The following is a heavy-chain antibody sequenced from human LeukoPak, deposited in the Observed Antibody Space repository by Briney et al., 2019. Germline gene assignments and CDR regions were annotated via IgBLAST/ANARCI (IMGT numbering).Heavy chain of an antibody. CDR1: GFTFSSYA. D-gene: IGHD3-22*01. V-gene: IGHV3-30-3*01. J-gene: IGHJ4*02. Sequence: PGGSLRLSCAASGFTFSSYAMHWVRQAPGKGLERVAVISYDGSNKYYADSVKGRFTISRDNSKNTLYLQMNSLRAEDTAVYYCARGTYYYDSSGFGYWGQGTLVTVSS. CDR3: ARGTYYYDSSGFGY. CDR2: ISYDGSNK.